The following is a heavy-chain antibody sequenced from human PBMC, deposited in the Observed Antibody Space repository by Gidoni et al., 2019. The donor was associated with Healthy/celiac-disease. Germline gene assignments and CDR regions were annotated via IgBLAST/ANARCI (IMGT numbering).Heavy chain of an antibody. V-gene: IGHV4-34*01. D-gene: IGHD3-22*01. CDR3: ARGLKRGYDSSGYFNY. CDR2: INHSGSP. J-gene: IGHJ4*02. Sequence: QVQPQQWGAGRLKPSETLSPTCALYGGSFSGYYWSWIRQPPGKGLEWIGEINHSGSPNYNPSLKSRVTISVDTSKNQFSLKLSSVTAADTAVYYCARGLKRGYDSSGYFNYWGQGTLVTVSS. CDR1: GGSFSGYY.